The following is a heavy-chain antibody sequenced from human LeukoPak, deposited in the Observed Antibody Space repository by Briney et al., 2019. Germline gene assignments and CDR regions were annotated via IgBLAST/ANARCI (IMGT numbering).Heavy chain of an antibody. Sequence: PGGSLRLSCAASGFTFSSYEMNWVRQAPGKGLEWVSYISSSGSTIYYADSVKGRFTISRDNSKNTLYLQMNSLRAEDTAVYYCAKDFSISDTAMVQCEPFDYWGQGTLVTVSS. CDR1: GFTFSSYE. CDR3: AKDFSISDTAMVQCEPFDY. V-gene: IGHV3-48*03. J-gene: IGHJ4*02. D-gene: IGHD5-18*01. CDR2: ISSSGSTI.